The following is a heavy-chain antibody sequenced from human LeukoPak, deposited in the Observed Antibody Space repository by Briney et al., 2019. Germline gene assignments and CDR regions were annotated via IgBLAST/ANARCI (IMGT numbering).Heavy chain of an antibody. D-gene: IGHD4-17*01. V-gene: IGHV1-8*01. Sequence: SVPVSRQASVYTLTRYVIDWLRQATGRGRAWVGCMNPNSGNTGYAQKFQGRVTMTRNTSISTAYMELSSLRSEDTAVYYCARKTSYGDDSGQGFDYWGQGTLVTVSS. CDR3: ARKTSYGDDSGQGFDY. CDR2: MNPNSGNT. CDR1: VYTLTRYV. J-gene: IGHJ4*02.